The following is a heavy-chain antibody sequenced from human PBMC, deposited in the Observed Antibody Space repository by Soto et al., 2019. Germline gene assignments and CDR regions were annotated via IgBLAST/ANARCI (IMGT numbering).Heavy chain of an antibody. CDR1: GFTVSNTY. CDR2: MYSYGTT. CDR3: AKSDRVDY. D-gene: IGHD2-21*02. Sequence: GGSLRLSCAASGFTVSNTYMSWVRQAPEEWLECDSIMYSYGTTFYAESVEGRCTISRNNSKNTLFLQMNSLGEDDAAGDYCAKSDRVDYWGQGXLVTVYS. V-gene: IGHV3-53*01. J-gene: IGHJ4*02.